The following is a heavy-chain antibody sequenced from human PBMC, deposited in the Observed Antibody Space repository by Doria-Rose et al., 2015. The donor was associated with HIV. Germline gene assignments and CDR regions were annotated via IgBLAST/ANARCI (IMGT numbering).Heavy chain of an antibody. D-gene: IGHD3-3*01. CDR1: GASVSSRGYY. J-gene: IGHJ4*02. V-gene: IGHV4-31*03. CDR3: ARMGSYRELDY. Sequence: QVQLQESGPGLVTPSDALSLTCSVSGASVSSRGYYWNWIRQVPGKGLESLGYTYYTGTSDYSPSLKSRLNMAVDTSKNQFSLKLSFVTVADTAVYYCARMGSYRELDYGGQGALVIVSA. CDR2: TYYTGTS.